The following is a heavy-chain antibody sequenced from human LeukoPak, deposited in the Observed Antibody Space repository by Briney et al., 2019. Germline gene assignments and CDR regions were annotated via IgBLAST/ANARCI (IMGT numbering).Heavy chain of an antibody. CDR3: ARVNSGSYYYYYYYYMDV. V-gene: IGHV1-69*06. CDR2: IIPIFGTA. J-gene: IGHJ6*03. CDR1: GGTFSSYA. D-gene: IGHD3-10*01. Sequence: ASVKVSCKASGGTFSSYAISWVRQAPGQGLEWMGGIIPIFGTANYAQKFQGRVTITADKSTSTAYMELSSLRSEDTAVYYCARVNSGSYYYYYYYYMDVWGKGTTVAVSS.